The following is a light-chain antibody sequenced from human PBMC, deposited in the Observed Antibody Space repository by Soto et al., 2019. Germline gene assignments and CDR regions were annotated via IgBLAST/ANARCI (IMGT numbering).Light chain of an antibody. J-gene: IGKJ1*01. CDR1: QTISTW. CDR2: DAS. CDR3: QQYSSFSRT. V-gene: IGKV1-5*01. Sequence: IQMTHSPSTLSASVRDRVTITCRASQTISTWLAWYQQKPGKAPELLIYDASTLESGVPSRFSGSGSGTEFSLTISSLQPDDFATFYCQQYSSFSRTFGQGTKVDIK.